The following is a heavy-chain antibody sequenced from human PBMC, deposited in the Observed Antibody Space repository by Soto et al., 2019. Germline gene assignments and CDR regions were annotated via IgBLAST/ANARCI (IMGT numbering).Heavy chain of an antibody. V-gene: IGHV3-53*01. Sequence: GGSLRLSCAASGFTVSSNYMSWVRQAPGKGLEWASVIYSGGSTYYADSVKGRFTISRDNSKNTLYLQMNSLRAEDTAVYYCARDLTTVYYGMDVWGQGTTVTVSS. CDR3: ARDLTTVYYGMDV. D-gene: IGHD4-17*01. J-gene: IGHJ6*02. CDR1: GFTVSSNY. CDR2: IYSGGST.